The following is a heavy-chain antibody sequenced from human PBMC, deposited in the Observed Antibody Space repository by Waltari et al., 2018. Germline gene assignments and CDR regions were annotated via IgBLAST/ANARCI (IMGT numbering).Heavy chain of an antibody. CDR3: ARYYSGTYTDY. J-gene: IGHJ4*02. CDR2: IYSGGSK. Sequence: EVQLVDSGGGLIQPGGSLRLSCAASGFTVSSHYLKWVRQAPGKGLEWVSVIYSGGSKYYADSVKGRFTISRDNSKNTVYLQMNSLRAEDTAVYYCARYYSGTYTDYWGQGTLVTVSS. CDR1: GFTVSSHY. D-gene: IGHD1-26*01. V-gene: IGHV3-53*01.